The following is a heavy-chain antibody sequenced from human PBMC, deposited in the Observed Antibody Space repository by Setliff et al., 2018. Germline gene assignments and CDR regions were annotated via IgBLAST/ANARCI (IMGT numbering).Heavy chain of an antibody. D-gene: IGHD3-10*01. J-gene: IGHJ4*02. CDR1: GYSFSTCW. V-gene: IGHV5-51*01. Sequence: GESLKISCKGSGYSFSTCWIGWVRQMPGKGLEWMGIIYPGDSITRYSPSFQGQVTISVDKSISTAYLQWSSLKASDTAMYYCARHMVVRGVGGFDYWGQGTLVTVSS. CDR2: IYPGDSIT. CDR3: ARHMVVRGVGGFDY.